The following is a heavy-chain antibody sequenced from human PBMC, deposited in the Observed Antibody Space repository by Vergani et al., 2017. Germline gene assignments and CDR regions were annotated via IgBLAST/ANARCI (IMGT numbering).Heavy chain of an antibody. CDR1: GYRFSSYW. J-gene: IGHJ5*02. CDR3: ARVSNWFDP. V-gene: IGHV5-51*01. Sequence: EVQLVQSGAEVKKPGVSLKISCKVSGYRFSSYWIGWVRQMPGKGLEWMGIIYPGDSDTRYSPSFQVQVTISAYKSISTAYLQWSSLKDSDTAMYYCARVSNWFDPWGQGTLVTVSS. CDR2: IYPGDSDT.